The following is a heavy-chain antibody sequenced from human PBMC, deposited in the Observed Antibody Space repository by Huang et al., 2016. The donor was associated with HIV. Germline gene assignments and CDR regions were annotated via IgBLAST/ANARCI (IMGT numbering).Heavy chain of an antibody. J-gene: IGHJ2*01. CDR3: ARFPHISDRSGLDHYYFDL. V-gene: IGHV4-4*09. Sequence: QVQLQESGPGLVKPSETLSLSCTVSGGSIRSHHWSWIRQPPGKGLEWIGRIYTTVGTSYSPSLKSRVTISLDMSKNICSREMTSVTAAYTAIYYCARFPHISDRSGLDHYYFDLWGRVTLVTVSS. CDR1: GGSIRSHH. D-gene: IGHD3-22*01. CDR2: IYTTVGT.